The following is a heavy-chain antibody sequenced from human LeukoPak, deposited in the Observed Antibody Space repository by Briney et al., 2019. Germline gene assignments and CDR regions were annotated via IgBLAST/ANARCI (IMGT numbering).Heavy chain of an antibody. CDR1: GFTFSRYG. V-gene: IGHV3-23*01. CDR2: IRGSGGST. J-gene: IGHJ4*02. CDR3: ARWPGGYSYGYYFDY. Sequence: GGSLRLSCAGSGFTFSRYGMSWVRQAPGKGLEWVSGIRGSGGSTNYAESVKGRFTISRDNSKNTLYLQMNSLRAEDTAVYYCARWPGGYSYGYYFDYWGQGTLVTVSS. D-gene: IGHD5-18*01.